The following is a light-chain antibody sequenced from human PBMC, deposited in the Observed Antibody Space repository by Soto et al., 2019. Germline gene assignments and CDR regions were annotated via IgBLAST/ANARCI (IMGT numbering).Light chain of an antibody. CDR1: NSNVGYYNH. CDR3: SSYASSSTYV. CDR2: EVT. J-gene: IGLJ1*01. Sequence: VPTQPASRSGSPAQHITTSCTGTNSNVGYYNHVSWYQQHPGKAPKLMIYEVTNRPSGVSNRFFGSKSGNTASLTISGLQAEDEADYYCSSYASSSTYVFGTGTKVTVL. V-gene: IGLV2-14*03.